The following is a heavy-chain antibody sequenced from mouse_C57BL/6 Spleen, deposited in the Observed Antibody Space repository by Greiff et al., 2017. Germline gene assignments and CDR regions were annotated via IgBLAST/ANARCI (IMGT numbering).Heavy chain of an antibody. J-gene: IGHJ2*01. V-gene: IGHV1-82*01. CDR1: GYAFSSSW. Sequence: VQLQQSGPELVKPGASVKISCKASGYAFSSSWMNWVKQRPGKGLEWIGRIYPGDGDTNYNGKFKGKATLTADKSSSTAYMQLSSLTSEDSAVYCCALTGTGDYWGQGTTLTVSS. CDR3: ALTGTGDY. D-gene: IGHD4-1*01. CDR2: IYPGDGDT.